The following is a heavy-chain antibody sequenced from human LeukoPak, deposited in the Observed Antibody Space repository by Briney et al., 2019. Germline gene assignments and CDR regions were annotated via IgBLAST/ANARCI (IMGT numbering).Heavy chain of an antibody. CDR2: ISSSGNTI. CDR1: GFTFSIYE. J-gene: IGHJ4*02. D-gene: IGHD1-14*01. Sequence: GGSLRLSCAASGFTFSIYEMNWVRQAPGKGLEWLSYISSSGNTIYYADSVKGRFTISRDNAKKSLYLQMNSLRAEDTSVYYCARQTPELDYWGQGTLVTVSS. CDR3: ARQTPELDY. V-gene: IGHV3-48*03.